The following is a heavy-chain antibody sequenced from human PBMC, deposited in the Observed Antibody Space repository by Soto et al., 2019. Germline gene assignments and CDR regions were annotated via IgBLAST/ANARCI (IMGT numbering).Heavy chain of an antibody. CDR2: IYYSGST. Sequence: PSETLSLTCTVSGGSISSGGYYWSWIRQHPGKGLEWIGYIYYSGSTYYNPSLKSRVTISVDTSKNQFSLKLSPVTAADTAVYYCARFSRNYYGMDVWGQGTTVTVSS. D-gene: IGHD2-2*01. CDR3: ARFSRNYYGMDV. CDR1: GGSISSGGYY. V-gene: IGHV4-31*03. J-gene: IGHJ6*02.